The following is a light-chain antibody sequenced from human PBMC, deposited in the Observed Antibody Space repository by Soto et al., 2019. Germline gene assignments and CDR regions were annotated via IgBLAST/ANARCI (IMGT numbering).Light chain of an antibody. CDR3: QQYKNWPPMYT. Sequence: EIVMTQSQATLPVSPGERVTLSCRTSPGFSNNLAWYQQKPGQAPRLLMYEASTRATSTPARFSGSGSGTEFTLTISNLQSEDLAVYYCQQYKNWPPMYTFGHGTKLEIK. CDR1: PGFSNN. CDR2: EAS. V-gene: IGKV3-15*01. J-gene: IGKJ2*01.